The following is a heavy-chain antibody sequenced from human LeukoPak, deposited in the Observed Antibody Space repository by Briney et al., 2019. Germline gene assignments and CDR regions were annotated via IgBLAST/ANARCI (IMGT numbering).Heavy chain of an antibody. CDR2: TNSGGATT. CDR1: GFPFSDFS. V-gene: IGHV3-23*01. J-gene: IGHJ4*02. CDR3: AKQSYARSLGE. D-gene: IGHD2-8*01. Sequence: GGSLRLSCATSGFPFSDFSMSWVRQAPGKGLEWISTTNSGGATTDYAESVKGRFTVSRDNSKNILYLQMSSLRVEDTAMYYCAKQSYARSLGEGGPGTLVTVSS.